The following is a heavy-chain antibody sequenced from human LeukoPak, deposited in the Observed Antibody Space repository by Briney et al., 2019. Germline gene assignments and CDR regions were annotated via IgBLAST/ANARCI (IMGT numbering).Heavy chain of an antibody. Sequence: SETLSLTCTVSGYSISSGYYWGWIRQPPGKGLEWIASIYHSGSTYYNPSLKSRVTISVDTSKNQFSLKLSSVTAADTAVYYCARVHAGYCSSTSCYALHYWGQGTLVTVSS. D-gene: IGHD2-2*01. CDR2: IYHSGST. CDR1: GYSISSGYY. J-gene: IGHJ4*02. V-gene: IGHV4-38-2*02. CDR3: ARVHAGYCSSTSCYALHY.